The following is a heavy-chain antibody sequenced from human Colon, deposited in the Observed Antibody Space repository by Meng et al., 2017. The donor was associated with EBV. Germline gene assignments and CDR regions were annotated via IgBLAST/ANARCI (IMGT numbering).Heavy chain of an antibody. CDR1: GASISSNNW. V-gene: IGHV4-4*02. Sequence: QLHGQGSGPGRVEPSGTLSLTCAVSGASISSNNWWSWVRQPPGKGLEWIGEIYHGGNTNYNPFLKSRVTISVDRSNDQFSLSLSSVTAADTAVYYCARGNAYNAPSFDYWGQGTLVTVSS. CDR2: IYHGGNT. J-gene: IGHJ4*02. CDR3: ARGNAYNAPSFDY. D-gene: IGHD5-24*01.